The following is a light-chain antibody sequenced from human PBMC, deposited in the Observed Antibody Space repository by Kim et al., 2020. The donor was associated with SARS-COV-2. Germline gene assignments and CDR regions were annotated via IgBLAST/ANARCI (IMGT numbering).Light chain of an antibody. CDR2: KAS. J-gene: IGKJ1*01. V-gene: IGKV1-5*03. CDR3: QHYSGHSQWT. CDR1: ESINNW. Sequence: DIQMTQSPSTLSASVGDRVTISCRASESINNWLAWFQQKPGKAPKLLIFKASSLYDGAPSRFSGSGSGTDFTLTITSLQPEDFATYYCQHYSGHSQWTFGLGTKVDIK.